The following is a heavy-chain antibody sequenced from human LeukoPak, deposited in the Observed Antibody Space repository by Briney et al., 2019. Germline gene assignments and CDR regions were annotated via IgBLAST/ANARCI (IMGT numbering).Heavy chain of an antibody. D-gene: IGHD1-26*01. CDR1: GGSVTSYY. Sequence: PSETLSLTCTVSGGSVTSYYWSWIRQPPGEGLEWIAYIHNSGGTNYNPSLKSRVTISVDTSKNQFSLKLRPVTAADTAVYYCVRDWEGFNFDIWGQGTMVTVSS. V-gene: IGHV4-59*02. CDR3: VRDWEGFNFDI. J-gene: IGHJ3*02. CDR2: IHNSGGT.